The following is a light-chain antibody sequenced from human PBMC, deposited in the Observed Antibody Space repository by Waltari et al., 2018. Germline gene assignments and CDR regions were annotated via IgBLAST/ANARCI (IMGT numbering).Light chain of an antibody. Sequence: SYVLTQPPAVSVAPGQTASITCGGNNIGMKRVNWYQQKPGQAPELLVSDDSDRPSGIPERIAGSNSGNTATLTISRVEAGDEADYYCQVWDTGSDQYVFATGTKVTVL. CDR1: NIGMKR. V-gene: IGLV3-21*02. CDR2: DDS. J-gene: IGLJ1*01. CDR3: QVWDTGSDQYV.